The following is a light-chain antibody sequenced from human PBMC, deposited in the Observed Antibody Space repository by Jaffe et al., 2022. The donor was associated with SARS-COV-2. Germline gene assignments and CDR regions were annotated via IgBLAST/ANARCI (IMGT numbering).Light chain of an antibody. Sequence: QSALTQPASVSGSPGQSITISCTGTSSDVGDYNYVSWYQHHPGKAPKLMIYDVSYRPSGVSNRFSGSKSGNTASLTISGLQAEDEADYYCSSYTSSITLVFGGGTKLTVL. CDR3: SSYTSSITLV. CDR2: DVS. J-gene: IGLJ3*02. V-gene: IGLV2-14*03. CDR1: SSDVGDYNY.